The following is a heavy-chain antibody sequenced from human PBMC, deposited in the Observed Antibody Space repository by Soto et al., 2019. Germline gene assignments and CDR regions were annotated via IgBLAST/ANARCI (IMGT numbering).Heavy chain of an antibody. D-gene: IGHD6-13*01. CDR3: ARGISWYYYNIGTKFDY. J-gene: IGHJ4*02. Sequence: QVQLQQWGAGLLKPSETLSLTCAVYGGSFSGYYWSWIRQPPGKGLEWIGEINHSGSTNYNPSLKSQVTISVDTSKNQFSLKLSSVTAADTAVYYCARGISWYYYNIGTKFDYWGQGTLVTVSS. CDR2: INHSGST. CDR1: GGSFSGYY. V-gene: IGHV4-34*01.